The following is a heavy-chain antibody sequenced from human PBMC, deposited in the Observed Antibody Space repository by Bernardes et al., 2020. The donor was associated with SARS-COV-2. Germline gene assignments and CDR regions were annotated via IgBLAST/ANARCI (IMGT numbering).Heavy chain of an antibody. D-gene: IGHD3-10*01. J-gene: IGHJ3*02. Sequence: ASVKVSCKASGYTFTSYAMHWVRQAPGQRLEWMGWINAGNGNTKYSQKFQGRVTITRDTSASTAYMELSSLRSEDTAVYYCARDLTKVLWFGELRTDAFDIWGQGTMVTVSS. CDR3: ARDLTKVLWFGELRTDAFDI. CDR1: GYTFTSYA. CDR2: INAGNGNT. V-gene: IGHV1-3*01.